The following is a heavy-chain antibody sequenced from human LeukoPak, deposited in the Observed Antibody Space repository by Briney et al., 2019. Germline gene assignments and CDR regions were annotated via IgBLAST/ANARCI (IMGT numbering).Heavy chain of an antibody. CDR3: AREGGIAAAGTLSFFDY. CDR2: AYYRSEWYN. V-gene: IGHV6-1*01. J-gene: IGHJ4*02. D-gene: IGHD6-13*01. CDR1: GDSVSSNSAA. Sequence: SQTLSLTCAISGDSVSSNSAAWNWIRQSPSRGLEWLGRAYYRSEWYNDYAVSVKSRITINPDTSKNQFSLQLNSVTPEDTAVYYCAREGGIAAAGTLSFFDYWGQGTLVTVSS.